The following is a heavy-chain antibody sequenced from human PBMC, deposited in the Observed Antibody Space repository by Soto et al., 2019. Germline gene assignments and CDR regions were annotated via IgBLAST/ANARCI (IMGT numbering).Heavy chain of an antibody. CDR1: GLTFRNDW. V-gene: IGHV3-7*03. D-gene: IGHD4-17*01. Sequence: EMQLLESGGGLVQPGGSLRLSCAGSGLTFRNDWLSWVRQAPGKGLEWVANIHQDGSERYYVDSVRGRFTISRDNVENALYLQLNSRRPEDTAVYYCAVYGYGVSAAAYWGQGTLVTVSS. J-gene: IGHJ4*02. CDR3: AVYGYGVSAAAY. CDR2: IHQDGSER.